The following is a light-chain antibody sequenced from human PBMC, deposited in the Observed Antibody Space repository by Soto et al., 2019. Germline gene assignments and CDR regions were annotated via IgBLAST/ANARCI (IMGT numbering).Light chain of an antibody. CDR2: DVS. CDR3: QHYSDSPS. J-gene: IGKJ4*01. CDR1: QRVPTKY. Sequence: IVLTQSPGTLSLSPGERATLSCRASQRVPTKYLAWFQQKPGQAPRLLMNDVSTRITGFSNMFSGSGCETYFTITISRLDHEDFAVYYRQHYSDSPSFGGGTKVEMK. V-gene: IGKV3-20*01.